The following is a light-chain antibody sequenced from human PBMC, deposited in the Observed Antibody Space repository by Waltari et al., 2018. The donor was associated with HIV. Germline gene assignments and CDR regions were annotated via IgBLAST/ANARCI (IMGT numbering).Light chain of an antibody. CDR1: SNNAGYYNL. CDR3: GSYAGSNAYV. J-gene: IGLJ1*01. V-gene: IGLV2-23*02. CDR2: EFS. Sequence: QSALTQPASVSGSPGQSTTISCTGTSNNAGYYNLVSWYQQDPGKAPKVMIYEFSKRPSGVSNRFSGSKSGNTASLTILGLQAEHEAEYYCGSYAGSNAYVFGIGTKVTVL.